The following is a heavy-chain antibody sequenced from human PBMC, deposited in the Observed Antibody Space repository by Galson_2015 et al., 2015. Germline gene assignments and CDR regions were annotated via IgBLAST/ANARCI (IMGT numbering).Heavy chain of an antibody. CDR1: GFTFSSYW. CDR3: ARDLGLRYFDWYLVPTRRSFDY. Sequence: SLRLSCAASGFTFSSYWMSWVRQAPGKGLEWVANIKQDGSEKYYVDSVKGRFTISRDNAKNSLYLQMNSLRAEDTAVYYCARDLGLRYFDWYLVPTRRSFDYWGQGTLVTVSS. D-gene: IGHD3-9*01. J-gene: IGHJ4*02. V-gene: IGHV3-7*01. CDR2: IKQDGSEK.